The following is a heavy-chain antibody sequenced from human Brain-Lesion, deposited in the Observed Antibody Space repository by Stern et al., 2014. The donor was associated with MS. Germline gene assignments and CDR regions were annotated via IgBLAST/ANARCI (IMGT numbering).Heavy chain of an antibody. V-gene: IGHV4-31*03. CDR3: ARDWSGSSIHLAPAYGGHIRFDP. J-gene: IGHJ5*02. Sequence: QLQLQESGPGLVKPSQTLSLTCTVSGDSISSGGFFFGREPPAPRQGAGGDGDHYFTRDAPPSPVTHSTGFLFLYTSHHPHNPSLKSRVSISLDTSKNQFSLRLSSVTAADTAVYYCARDWSGSSIHLAPAYGGHIRFDPWGQGTLVTVSS. D-gene: IGHD5-18*01. CDR2: YFTRDAP. CDR1: GDSISSGGFF.